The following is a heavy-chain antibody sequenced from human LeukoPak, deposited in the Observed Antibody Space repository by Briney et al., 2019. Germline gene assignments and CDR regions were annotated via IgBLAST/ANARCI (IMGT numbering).Heavy chain of an antibody. D-gene: IGHD5-24*01. J-gene: IGHJ4*02. CDR2: ISGSGGST. CDR1: GFTFSNYA. Sequence: GGSLRLSCAAAGFTFSNYAMSWVRQAPGKGLEWVSTISGSGGSTYYADSVKGRFTISRDNSKSTLFLQMNSLRAEDTAVHYCAKEPDGSAFFDYWGQGTLVTVSS. CDR3: AKEPDGSAFFDY. V-gene: IGHV3-23*01.